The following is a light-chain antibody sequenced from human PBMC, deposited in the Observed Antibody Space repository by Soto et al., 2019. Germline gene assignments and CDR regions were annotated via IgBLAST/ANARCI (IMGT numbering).Light chain of an antibody. Sequence: IVMTQSPSSLAVTPGESASISCRSNQSLLQTNGYSYLDWYLQKPGQSPQLLISLDSNRASGXXDRFSGSGSGTDFTLKISRVEAEDVGVYYCMQALETPLTFGGGTKVXX. J-gene: IGKJ4*01. V-gene: IGKV2-28*01. CDR1: QSLLQTNGYSY. CDR3: MQALETPLT. CDR2: LDS.